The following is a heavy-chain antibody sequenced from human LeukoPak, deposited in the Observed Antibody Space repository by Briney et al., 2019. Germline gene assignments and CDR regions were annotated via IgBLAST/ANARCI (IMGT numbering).Heavy chain of an antibody. J-gene: IGHJ4*02. V-gene: IGHV3-74*03. CDR2: INPDGTGT. Sequence: PGGSLRLSCAASGFTFNSFWMHWVRQAPGKGLVWVSRINPDGTGTTYADSVKGRFTISRDNAKNTLYLQVNSLRVEDTAVYYCFLGYCSGGSCYSYGYWGRGILVTVSS. CDR1: GFTFNSFW. CDR3: FLGYCSGGSCYSYGY. D-gene: IGHD2-15*01.